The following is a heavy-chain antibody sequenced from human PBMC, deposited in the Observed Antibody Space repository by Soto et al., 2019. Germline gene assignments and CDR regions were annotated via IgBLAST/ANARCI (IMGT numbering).Heavy chain of an antibody. CDR3: AKDRWIQLWPQYYFDY. V-gene: IGHV3-23*01. J-gene: IGHJ4*02. Sequence: PGGSLRLSCAASGFTFSSYAMSWVRQAPGKGLEWVSAISGSGGSTYYADSVKGRFTISRDNSKNTLYLQMNSLRAEDTAVYYCAKDRWIQLWPQYYFDYWGQGTLVTVSS. CDR1: GFTFSSYA. D-gene: IGHD5-18*01. CDR2: ISGSGGST.